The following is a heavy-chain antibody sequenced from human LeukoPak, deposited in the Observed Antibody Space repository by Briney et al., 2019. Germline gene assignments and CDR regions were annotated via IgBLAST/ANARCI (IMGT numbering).Heavy chain of an antibody. V-gene: IGHV3-30*03. D-gene: IGHD3-9*01. CDR1: EFTFSSFG. CDR3: ARDGSDILTGYYSDH. Sequence: GGSLRLSCAASEFTFSSFGMHWVRQAPGKGLEWVAVISYDGSNKYYADSVKGRFTISRDNSKNTLYLQMNSLRAEDTAVYNCARDGSDILTGYYSDHWGQGTLVTVSS. CDR2: ISYDGSNK. J-gene: IGHJ4*02.